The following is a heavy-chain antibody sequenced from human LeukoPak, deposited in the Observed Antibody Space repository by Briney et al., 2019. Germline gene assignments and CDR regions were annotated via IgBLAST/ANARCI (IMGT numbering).Heavy chain of an antibody. V-gene: IGHV3-30*04. Sequence: PGRSLRLSCAASGFTFSSYAMHWVRQAPGKGLEWVAVISYDGSNKYYADSVKGRFTISGDNSKNTLYLQMNSLRAEDTAVYYCARDKNTAMAFDYWGQGTLVTVSS. CDR1: GFTFSSYA. CDR2: ISYDGSNK. D-gene: IGHD5-18*01. CDR3: ARDKNTAMAFDY. J-gene: IGHJ4*02.